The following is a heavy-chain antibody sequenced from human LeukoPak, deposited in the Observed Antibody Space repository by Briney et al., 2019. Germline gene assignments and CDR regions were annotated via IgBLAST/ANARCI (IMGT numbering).Heavy chain of an antibody. CDR3: ARDRGGRYYDFWSGYSPYYYYGMDV. D-gene: IGHD3-3*01. Sequence: GGSLRLSCAASGFTFSIYAMHWVRQAPGKGLEWVAVISYDGSNKYYADSVKGRFTISRDNSKNTLYLQMNSLRAEDTAVYYCARDRGGRYYDFWSGYSPYYYYGMDVWGQGTTVTVSS. CDR2: ISYDGSNK. V-gene: IGHV3-30-3*01. J-gene: IGHJ6*02. CDR1: GFTFSIYA.